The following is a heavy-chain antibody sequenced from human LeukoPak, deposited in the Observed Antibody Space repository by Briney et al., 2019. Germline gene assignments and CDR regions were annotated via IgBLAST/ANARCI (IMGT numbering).Heavy chain of an antibody. CDR1: GYTFTGYY. J-gene: IGHJ6*04. CDR3: AIPGKGIAALGV. V-gene: IGHV1-2*02. Sequence: ASVKVSCKASGYTFTGYYMHWVRQAPGQGLEWMGWINPNSGGTNYTQKFQGRVTMTRDTSISTAYMELSRLRSDDTAVYYCAIPGKGIAALGVWGKGTTVTVSS. D-gene: IGHD6-13*01. CDR2: INPNSGGT.